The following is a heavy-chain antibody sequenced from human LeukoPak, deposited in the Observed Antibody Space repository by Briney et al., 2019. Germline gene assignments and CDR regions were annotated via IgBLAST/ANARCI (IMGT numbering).Heavy chain of an antibody. CDR2: IYHSGST. J-gene: IGHJ5*02. V-gene: IGHV4-34*01. CDR3: ARPITMVRDGWFDP. CDR1: GGSFSGYY. D-gene: IGHD3-10*01. Sequence: SETLSLTCAVYGGSFSGYYWSWMRQPPGKRLEWIGSIYHSGSTYYNPSLKSRVTISVDTSKNQFSLKLSSVTAADTAVYYCARPITMVRDGWFDPWGQGTLVTVSS.